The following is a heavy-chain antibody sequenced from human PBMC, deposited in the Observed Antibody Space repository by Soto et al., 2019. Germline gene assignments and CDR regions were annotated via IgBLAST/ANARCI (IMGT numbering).Heavy chain of an antibody. CDR2: ISGSGGST. CDR3: AKDGMVRGVMITLSYYYGMDV. D-gene: IGHD3-10*01. CDR1: GFTFSSYA. J-gene: IGHJ6*04. V-gene: IGHV3-23*01. Sequence: GGSLRLSCAASGFTFSSYAMSWVRQAPGKGLEWVSAISGSGGSTYYADSVKGRFTISRDNSKNTLYLQMNSLRAEDTAVYYCAKDGMVRGVMITLSYYYGMDVWGKGTTGTVAP.